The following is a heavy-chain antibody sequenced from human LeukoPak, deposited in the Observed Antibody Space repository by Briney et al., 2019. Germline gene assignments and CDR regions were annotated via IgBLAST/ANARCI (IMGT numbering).Heavy chain of an antibody. CDR3: ARGRGSGSYLEYFQT. CDR1: GGSIINYY. CDR2: IYYSGST. V-gene: IGHV4-59*01. D-gene: IGHD3-10*01. Sequence: PSETLSLTCTVSGGSIINYYWSWIRQPPGKGLEWIGYIYYSGSTDYNPSLKGRVTISVDTSMTQFSLRLSSVTAADTAVYYCARGRGSGSYLEYFQTWGQGTLVTVSS. J-gene: IGHJ1*01.